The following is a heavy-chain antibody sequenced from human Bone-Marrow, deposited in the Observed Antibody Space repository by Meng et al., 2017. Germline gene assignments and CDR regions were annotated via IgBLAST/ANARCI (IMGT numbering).Heavy chain of an antibody. V-gene: IGHV4-38-2*01. Sequence: GSLRLSCAVSGYSISSGYYWGWIRQPPGKGLEWIGSIYHSGSTYYNLSLKSRVTISVDTSKNQFSLKLSSVTAADTAVYYCARDTDSYGSRRPSYGMDVWGQGTTVTVSS. CDR2: IYHSGST. CDR3: ARDTDSYGSRRPSYGMDV. D-gene: IGHD5-18*01. CDR1: GYSISSGYY. J-gene: IGHJ6*02.